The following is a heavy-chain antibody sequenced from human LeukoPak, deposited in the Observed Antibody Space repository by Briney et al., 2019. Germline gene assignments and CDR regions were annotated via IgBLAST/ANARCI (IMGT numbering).Heavy chain of an antibody. V-gene: IGHV3-72*01. Sequence: GGSLRLSCAASGFTFSDYILDWVRQAPGKGLEWVGRIRRGANSYTTEYAASVKGRFTISRDDSKNSLYLHMNSLKTEDTTVYHCSRDGGEGGNSAFDIWGQGTMVTVSS. CDR2: IRRGANSYTT. CDR3: SRDGGEGGNSAFDI. CDR1: GFTFSDYI. D-gene: IGHD3-16*01. J-gene: IGHJ3*02.